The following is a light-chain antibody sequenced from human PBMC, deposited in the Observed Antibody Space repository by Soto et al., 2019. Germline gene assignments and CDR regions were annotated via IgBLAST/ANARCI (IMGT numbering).Light chain of an antibody. CDR1: QSISSY. CDR3: HQSYSTPHS. J-gene: IGKJ2*01. CDR2: APS. V-gene: IGKV1-39*01. Sequence: DIPMTQSPSSLSASVGDRVTITCRASQSISSYLNWYQQKPGKAPKLLIYAPSSLQSGVPSRFNGSGSVTDFALTVSSLPAEDFATYYCHQSYSTPHSFGQGTKLEIK.